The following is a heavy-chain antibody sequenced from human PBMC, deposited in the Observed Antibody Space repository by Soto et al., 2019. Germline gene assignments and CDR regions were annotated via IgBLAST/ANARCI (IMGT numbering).Heavy chain of an antibody. D-gene: IGHD6-13*01. CDR1: GGSISSYY. J-gene: IGHJ6*02. V-gene: IGHV4-59*12. CDR3: ARKSAAAEQDYYYYGMDV. Sequence: PSETLSLTCTVSGGSISSYYWSWIRQPPGKGLEWIGYIYYSGSTNYNPSLKSRVTISVDTSKNQFSLKLSSVTAADTAVYYCARKSAAAEQDYYYYGMDVWGQGTTVTVSS. CDR2: IYYSGST.